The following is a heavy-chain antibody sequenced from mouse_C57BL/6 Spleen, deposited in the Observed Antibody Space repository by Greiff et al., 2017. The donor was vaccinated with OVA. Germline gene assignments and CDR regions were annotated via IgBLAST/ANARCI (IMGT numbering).Heavy chain of an antibody. V-gene: IGHV3-6*01. J-gene: IGHJ4*01. CDR3: AREGGNYYNYDY. CDR1: GYSITSGYY. CDR2: ISYDGSN. D-gene: IGHD2-1*01. Sequence: EVHLVESGPGLVKPSQSLSLTCSVSGYSITSGYYWNWNRQLPGNILEWMGYISYDGSNNYNPSLKNRISITRYTSKNQLFLKLNPVTTEDTATYYCAREGGNYYNYDYWGQGTSVTVSS.